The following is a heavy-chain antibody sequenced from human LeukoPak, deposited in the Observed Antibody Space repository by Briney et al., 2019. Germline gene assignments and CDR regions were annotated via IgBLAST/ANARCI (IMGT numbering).Heavy chain of an antibody. CDR2: IDPNSGGT. CDR1: GYTFTGYY. Sequence: AAVKVSCKASGYTFTGYYMHWVRQAPGQGLEWMGWIDPNSGGTNYAQKFQGRVTMTRDTSISTTYMELSRLRSDDTAVYYCARDLGISGWYAPPLGYFDYWGQGTLVTVSS. CDR3: ARDLGISGWYAPPLGYFDY. J-gene: IGHJ4*02. D-gene: IGHD6-19*01. V-gene: IGHV1-2*02.